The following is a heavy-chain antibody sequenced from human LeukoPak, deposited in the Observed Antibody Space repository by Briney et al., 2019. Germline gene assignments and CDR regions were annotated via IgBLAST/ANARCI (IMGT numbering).Heavy chain of an antibody. CDR3: ARSGYYSTYFDY. Sequence: SVKVSCKASGGTFSSYAISWVRQAPGQGLEWMGGIIPIFGTANYAQKFQGRVTITADESTSTAYMELSSLRSEDTAVYYCARSGYYSTYFDYWGQGTLVTVSS. J-gene: IGHJ4*02. CDR1: GGTFSSYA. D-gene: IGHD3-3*01. V-gene: IGHV1-69*13. CDR2: IIPIFGTA.